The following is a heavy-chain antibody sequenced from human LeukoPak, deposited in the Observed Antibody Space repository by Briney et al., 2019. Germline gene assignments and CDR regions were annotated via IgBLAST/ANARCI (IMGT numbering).Heavy chain of an antibody. J-gene: IGHJ4*02. D-gene: IGHD1-1*01. Sequence: SETLSLTCTVSGYSISSGYYWGWIRQPPGKGLEWIGSIYHSGSTYYNPSLKSRVTISVDTSKNHFSLKVSSVTAADTAVYYCARATAGTTLFEGIDYWGQGTLVTASS. CDR2: IYHSGST. V-gene: IGHV4-38-2*02. CDR1: GYSISSGYY. CDR3: ARATAGTTLFEGIDY.